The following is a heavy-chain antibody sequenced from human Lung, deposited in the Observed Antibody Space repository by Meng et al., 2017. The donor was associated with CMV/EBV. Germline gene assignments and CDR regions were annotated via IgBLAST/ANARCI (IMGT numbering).Heavy chain of an antibody. V-gene: IGHV1-2*02. CDR1: GYTFTGYY. J-gene: IGHJ6*02. D-gene: IGHD3-3*01. CDR3: AIAWGDGDGYYDFWSGYYYYYYYGMDV. CDR2: INPNSGGT. Sequence: ASVKVSCKASGYTFTGYYMHWVRQAPGQGLEWMGWINPNSGGTNYAQKSQGRVTMTRDKSISTAYTELSRLRSDDTAVYYYAIAWGDGDGYYDFWSGYYYYYYYGMDVWGQGTXVTVSS.